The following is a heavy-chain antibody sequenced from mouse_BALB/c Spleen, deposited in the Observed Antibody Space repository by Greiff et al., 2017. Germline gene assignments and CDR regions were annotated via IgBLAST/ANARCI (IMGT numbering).Heavy chain of an antibody. CDR3: ARSEEAWFAY. CDR1: GYTFTSYW. CDR2: INPSTGYT. J-gene: IGHJ3*01. Sequence: QVQLQQSGAELAKPGASVKMSCKASGYTFTSYWMHWVKQRPGQGLEWIGYINPSTGYTEYNQKFKDKATLTADKSSSTAYMQLSSLTSEDSAVYYCARSEEAWFAYWGQGTLVTVSA. V-gene: IGHV1-7*01.